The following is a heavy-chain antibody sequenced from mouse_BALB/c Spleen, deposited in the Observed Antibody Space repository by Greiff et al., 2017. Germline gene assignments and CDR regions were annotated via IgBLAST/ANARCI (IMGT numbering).Heavy chain of an antibody. J-gene: IGHJ1*01. CDR1: GYSFTGYF. Sequence: EVQLQPSGPELVKPGASVKISCKASGYSFTGYFMNWVQQRHGKSLEWIGRINPYHGDPFYNQQFKGKATLTVDKSSSTAHMELLSLTSEDSAVYYCGRRGEISYYGSSYWYFDVWGAGTTVTVSS. V-gene: IGHV1-37*01. CDR2: INPYHGDP. D-gene: IGHD1-1*01. CDR3: GRRGEISYYGSSYWYFDV.